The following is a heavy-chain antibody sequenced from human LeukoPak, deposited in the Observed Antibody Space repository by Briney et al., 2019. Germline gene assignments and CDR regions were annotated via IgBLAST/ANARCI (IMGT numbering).Heavy chain of an antibody. CDR2: ISAYNGNT. Sequence: ASVKVSCKASGYTFTSYGISWVRQAPGQGLEWMGWISAYNGNTNYAQKLQGRVTMTTDTSTSTAYMELRSLRSDDTAVYYCAREEIVVVPAASDHYYYYYMDVWGKGTTVTVSS. CDR1: GYTFTSYG. V-gene: IGHV1-18*01. CDR3: AREEIVVVPAASDHYYYYYMDV. J-gene: IGHJ6*03. D-gene: IGHD2-2*01.